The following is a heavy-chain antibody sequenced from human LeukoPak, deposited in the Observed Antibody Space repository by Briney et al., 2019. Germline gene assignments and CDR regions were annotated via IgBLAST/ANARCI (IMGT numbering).Heavy chain of an antibody. CDR1: GFTFSSYG. CDR3: ARGVYNSGWYIDY. J-gene: IGHJ4*02. D-gene: IGHD6-19*01. CDR2: IRYDGSNK. Sequence: GGSLRLSCAASGFTFSSYGMHWVRQAPGKGLEWVAFIRYDGSNKYYADSVKGRFTISRDNSKNTLYLQMNSLRAEDTAVYYCARGVYNSGWYIDYWGQGTLVTVSS. V-gene: IGHV3-30*02.